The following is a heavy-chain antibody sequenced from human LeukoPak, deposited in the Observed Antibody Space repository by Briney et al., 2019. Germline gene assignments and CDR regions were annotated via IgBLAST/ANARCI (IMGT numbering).Heavy chain of an antibody. V-gene: IGHV1-24*01. J-gene: IGHJ4*02. CDR1: GYTLTELS. Sequence: GASVKVSCKVSGYTLTELSMHWVRQAPGKGLEWMGGFDPEDGEIIYAQKFQGRVTMTRDTSISTAYMELSRLRSDDTAVYYCARDGNFDYWGQGTLVTVSS. D-gene: IGHD1-26*01. CDR2: FDPEDGEI. CDR3: ARDGNFDY.